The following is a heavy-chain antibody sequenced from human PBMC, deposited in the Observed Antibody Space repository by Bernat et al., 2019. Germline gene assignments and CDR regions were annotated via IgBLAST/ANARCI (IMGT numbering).Heavy chain of an antibody. V-gene: IGHV3-30-3*01. J-gene: IGHJ6*02. CDR1: GFTFSNYA. CDR3: ARVGARSSTNCYTCYGLEV. CDR2: ISNDGGDK. D-gene: IGHD2-2*02. Sequence: QVQLVESGGGVVQPGRSLRLSCAASGFTFSNYAMHWVRQAPDKGLVWVAAISNDGGDKYYVDSVKGRFTISRDNSKNTLYLQLNSLRAEDTAVYYCARVGARSSTNCYTCYGLEVWGQGTTVTVSS.